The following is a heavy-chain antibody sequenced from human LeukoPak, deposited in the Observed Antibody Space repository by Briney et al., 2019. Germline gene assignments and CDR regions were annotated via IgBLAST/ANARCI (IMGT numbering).Heavy chain of an antibody. CDR3: ARVGSWDAFDI. CDR2: ISSNGGST. Sequence: GGSLRLSYADSGFTLSSYAMPWVRQAPGKGLEYVSAISSNGGSTYYANSVKGRFTISRDNSKNTLYLQMGSLRTEYMAVYYCARVGSWDAFDIWGQGTMVTVSS. J-gene: IGHJ3*02. V-gene: IGHV3-64*01. D-gene: IGHD1-26*01. CDR1: GFTLSSYA.